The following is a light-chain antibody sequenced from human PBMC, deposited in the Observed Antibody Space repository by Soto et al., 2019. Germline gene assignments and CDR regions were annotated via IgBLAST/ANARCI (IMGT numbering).Light chain of an antibody. J-gene: IGKJ1*01. V-gene: IGKV1-5*03. CDR3: QHYNSYSEA. CDR2: KAS. Sequence: DIQMTQSPSTLSVSVGDRVTITCRASHTISSWLAWYQQKPGKAPKLLIYKASTLKSGVPSRFSGSGSGTEFTLTISSLQPDDFATYYCQHYNSYSEAFDQGTMV. CDR1: HTISSW.